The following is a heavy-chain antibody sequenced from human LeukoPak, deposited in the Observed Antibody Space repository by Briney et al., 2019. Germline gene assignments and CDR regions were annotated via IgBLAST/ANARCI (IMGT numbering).Heavy chain of an antibody. D-gene: IGHD3-3*01. J-gene: IGHJ6*03. CDR3: ARCGYDFWSGYYLGYYYYYMDV. CDR2: MNPNSGNT. CDR1: GYTFTSYD. Sequence: ASVKVSCKASGYTFTSYDINWVRQATGQGLEWMGWMNPNSGNTGYAQKFQGGVTMTRNTSISTAYMELSSLRSEDTAVYYCARCGYDFWSGYYLGYYYYYMDVWGKGTTVTVSS. V-gene: IGHV1-8*01.